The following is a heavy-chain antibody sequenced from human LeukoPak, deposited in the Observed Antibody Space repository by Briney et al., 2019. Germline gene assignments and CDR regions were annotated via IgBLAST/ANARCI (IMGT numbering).Heavy chain of an antibody. V-gene: IGHV3-48*01. CDR2: ISSSSSTI. CDR3: ASHTYYDFWSGYHMDV. CDR1: GFTFSSYS. Sequence: GGSLRLSCAASGFTFSSYSMNWVRQAPGKGLEWVSYISSSSSTIYYADSVKGRFTISRDNAKNSLYLQMNSLRAEDTAVYYCASHTYYDFWSGYHMDVWGKGTTVTVSS. D-gene: IGHD3-3*01. J-gene: IGHJ6*03.